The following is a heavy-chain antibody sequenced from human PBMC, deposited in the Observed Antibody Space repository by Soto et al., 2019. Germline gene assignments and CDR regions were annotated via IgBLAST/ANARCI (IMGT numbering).Heavy chain of an antibody. V-gene: IGHV3-48*01. CDR3: ARDAPLSPGTWLNLDY. Sequence: LRLSCAASGFSFSTYDMNWVRQAPGKGLEWISYINSRSDSIDYADSVKGRFTITRDNAKNSVYLQMNSLRVEDTGVYYCARDAPLSPGTWLNLDYWSQGTLVTVSS. CDR2: INSRSDSI. J-gene: IGHJ4*02. D-gene: IGHD3-10*01. CDR1: GFSFSTYD.